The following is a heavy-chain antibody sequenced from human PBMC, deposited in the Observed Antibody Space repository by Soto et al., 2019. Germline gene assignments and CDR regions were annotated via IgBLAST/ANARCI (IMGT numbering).Heavy chain of an antibody. Sequence: QVQLVESGGGLVKPGGSLRLSCAASGFTFSDYYMSWIRQAPGRGLEWLSYINRNGKNRDYADSVRGRFTISRDNAKNSLYLEMNGLSVEDTAVYYCARRRRTDMDDIVLMHGFDFWGQGTLVTVSS. CDR2: INRNGKNR. CDR1: GFTFSDYY. D-gene: IGHD2-8*01. J-gene: IGHJ4*02. V-gene: IGHV3-11*01. CDR3: ARRRRTDMDDIVLMHGFDF.